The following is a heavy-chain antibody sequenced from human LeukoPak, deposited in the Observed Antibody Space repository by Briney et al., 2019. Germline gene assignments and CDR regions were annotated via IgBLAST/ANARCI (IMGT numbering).Heavy chain of an antibody. CDR1: GFTFRDHG. V-gene: IGHV3-9*01. J-gene: IGHJ4*02. CDR3: VKEGLTMARYYFDH. Sequence: PGGSLRLSCVASGFTFRDHGMHWVRQAPGKGLEWVSGINWSSADKNYADSVKGRFTISRDDAKNSLYLQMNSLRVDDTASYYCVKEGLTMARYYFDHWGQGIQVTVSS. CDR2: INWSSADK. D-gene: IGHD3-16*02.